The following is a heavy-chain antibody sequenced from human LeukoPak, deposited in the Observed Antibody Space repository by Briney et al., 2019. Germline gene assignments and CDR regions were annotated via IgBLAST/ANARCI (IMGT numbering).Heavy chain of an antibody. CDR3: ARAGDYGSGSCAFDM. CDR2: IYSGGST. D-gene: IGHD3-10*01. CDR1: GFTVSSNY. V-gene: IGHV3-53*01. J-gene: IGHJ3*02. Sequence: QPGGSLRLSCAASGFTVSSNYMSWVRQAPGKGLEWVSVIYSGGSTYYADSVKGRFTISRDNAKNTLYLQMNSLRAEDTAVYYCARAGDYGSGSCAFDMWGQGTMVTVSS.